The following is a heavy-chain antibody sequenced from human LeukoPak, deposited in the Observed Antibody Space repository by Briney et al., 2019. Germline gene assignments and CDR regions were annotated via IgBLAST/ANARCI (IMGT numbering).Heavy chain of an antibody. V-gene: IGHV4-39*01. CDR3: AGRYSSGWYEDVY. CDR1: GGSISSTNYY. J-gene: IGHJ4*02. Sequence: PSETLSLTCTVSGGSISSTNYYWGWIRQPPGKGLEWIGSIYYSGSIYYNPSLKSRATISVDTSKNQFSLKLSSVTAADTAVYYCAGRYSSGWYEDVYWGQGTLVTVSS. D-gene: IGHD6-19*01. CDR2: IYYSGSI.